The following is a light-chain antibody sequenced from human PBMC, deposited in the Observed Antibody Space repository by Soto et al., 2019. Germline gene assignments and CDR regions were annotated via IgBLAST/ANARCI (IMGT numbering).Light chain of an antibody. CDR2: GAS. V-gene: IGKV3-15*01. CDR1: QNLSRN. CDR3: QHYDNWPHT. Sequence: EVVMTQSPATLSVSPGERATLSCRASQNLSRNLAWYQQQPGQAPRLLIYGASTRATGIPARFSGSGSGTDFTLTIRSLQSEDFAVYYCQHYDNWPHTFGQGTKLAIK. J-gene: IGKJ2*01.